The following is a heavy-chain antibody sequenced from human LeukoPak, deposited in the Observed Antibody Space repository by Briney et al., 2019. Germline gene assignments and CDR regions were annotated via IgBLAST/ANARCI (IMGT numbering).Heavy chain of an antibody. CDR1: GFSLSTYW. J-gene: IGHJ3*02. D-gene: IGHD4-17*01. CDR2: IHGSGVTT. V-gene: IGHV3-23*01. CDR3: AKDPNGDYVGAFDS. Sequence: GGSLRLSCAASGFSLSTYWMSWVRQAPGKGLEWVSGIHGSGVTTYYADSVKGRFTISRDNSRKMLYLQMNSLRVEDTAVYYCAKDPNGDYVGAFDSWGQGTMVTVSS.